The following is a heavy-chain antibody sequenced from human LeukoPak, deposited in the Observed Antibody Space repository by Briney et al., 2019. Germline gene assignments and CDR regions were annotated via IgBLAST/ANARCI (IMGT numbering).Heavy chain of an antibody. J-gene: IGHJ4*02. V-gene: IGHV1-69*05. D-gene: IGHD3-22*01. Sequence: ASVKVSCKACGGTFSNYAISWVRQAPGQGREWMGRIIPIFGTANYAQKFQGRVTLTTDESTRAAYMELSSLRSEDTAVYYCARDPILWGGFYYGIYFDFGGQGTLVTVSS. CDR1: GGTFSNYA. CDR2: IIPIFGTA. CDR3: ARDPILWGGFYYGIYFDF.